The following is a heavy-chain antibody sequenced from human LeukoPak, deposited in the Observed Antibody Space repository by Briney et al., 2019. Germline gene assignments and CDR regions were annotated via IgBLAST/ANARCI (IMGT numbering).Heavy chain of an antibody. Sequence: GRSLRLSCAASGFTLSGYSMTWVRQAPGKGLECVSFITSSSNYIYYADSVKGRFTISRDTAKNSLYLQMSSLRTEDTAMYYCARGALRIAAVDYYYGMDVWGKGTTDTVSS. CDR1: GFTLSGYS. V-gene: IGHV3-21*04. CDR2: ITSSSNYI. D-gene: IGHD6-13*01. CDR3: ARGALRIAAVDYYYGMDV. J-gene: IGHJ6*04.